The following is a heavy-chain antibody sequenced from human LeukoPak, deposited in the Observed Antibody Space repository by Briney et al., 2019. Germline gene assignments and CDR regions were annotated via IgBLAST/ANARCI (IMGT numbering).Heavy chain of an antibody. CDR1: GYTFTGYY. J-gene: IGHJ4*02. Sequence: ASVKVSCKASGYTFTGYYMHWVRQAPGQGLEWMGWINPNSGGTNYAQKFQGRVTMTRDTSISRAYMELSRLRSDDTAVYYCARDLSYYDFWSGNLRDYWGQGTLVTVSS. CDR3: ARDLSYYDFWSGNLRDY. D-gene: IGHD3-3*01. CDR2: INPNSGGT. V-gene: IGHV1-2*02.